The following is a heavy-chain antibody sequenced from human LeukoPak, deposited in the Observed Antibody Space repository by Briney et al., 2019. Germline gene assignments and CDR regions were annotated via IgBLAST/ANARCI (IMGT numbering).Heavy chain of an antibody. D-gene: IGHD6-13*01. J-gene: IGHJ3*02. CDR3: ARVRSSFPNAFDI. CDR1: GYTFTGYY. Sequence: ASVKVSCKASGYTFTGYYMHWVRQAPGQGLEWMGWINPNSGGTNYAQKFQGRVTMSRDTSISTAYMELSRLRSADTAVYYCARVRSSFPNAFDIWGQGTMVTVSS. CDR2: INPNSGGT. V-gene: IGHV1-2*02.